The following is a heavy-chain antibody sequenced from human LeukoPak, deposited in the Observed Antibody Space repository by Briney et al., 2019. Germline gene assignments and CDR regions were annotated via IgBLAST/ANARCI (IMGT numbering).Heavy chain of an antibody. V-gene: IGHV3-30-3*01. CDR3: ARCELGRWPSPTGDFDY. J-gene: IGHJ4*02. CDR2: ISYDGSNK. Sequence: PGGSLRLSCAASGFTFSSYAMHWVRQAPGKGLEWVAVISYDGSNKYYADSVKGRFTISRDNSKNTLYLQMNSLRAEDTAVYYCARCELGRWPSPTGDFDYWGQGTLVTVSS. D-gene: IGHD5-24*01. CDR1: GFTFSSYA.